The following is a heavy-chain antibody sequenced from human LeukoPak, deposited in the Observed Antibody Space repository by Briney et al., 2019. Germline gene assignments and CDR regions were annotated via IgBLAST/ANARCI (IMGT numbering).Heavy chain of an antibody. J-gene: IGHJ6*02. CDR2: INPNSGGT. CDR3: AREGLDYGDPSYGMDV. CDR1: GYTFTGYY. Sequence: ASVKVSCKASGYTFTGYYMHWVRQAPGQGLEWMGWINPNSGGTNYAQKFQGRVTMTRDTSISTAYMELSRLRSDDTAVYYCAREGLDYGDPSYGMDVWGQGTTVTVSS. V-gene: IGHV1-2*02. D-gene: IGHD4-17*01.